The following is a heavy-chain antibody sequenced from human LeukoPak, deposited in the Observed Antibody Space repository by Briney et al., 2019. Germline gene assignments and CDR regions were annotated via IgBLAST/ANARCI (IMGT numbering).Heavy chain of an antibody. J-gene: IGHJ6*03. CDR3: ASRYCSGGSCFSRDYYYYYMDV. V-gene: IGHV1-2*02. D-gene: IGHD2-15*01. CDR1: GYTFTGYY. CDR2: INPNSGGT. Sequence: VASVKVSCKASGYTFTGYYMHWVRQAPGQGLEWMGWINPNSGGTNYAQKFQGRVTMTRDTSISTAYMELSSLRSEDTAVYYCASRYCSGGSCFSRDYYYYYMDVWGKGTTVTVSS.